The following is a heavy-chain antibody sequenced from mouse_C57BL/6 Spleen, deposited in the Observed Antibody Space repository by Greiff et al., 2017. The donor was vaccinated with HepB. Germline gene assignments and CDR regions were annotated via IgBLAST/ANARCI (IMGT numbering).Heavy chain of an antibody. V-gene: IGHV2-5*01. D-gene: IGHD2-12*01. CDR3: DKKGGIYSDFDV. CDR1: GFSLTSYG. J-gene: IGHJ1*03. CDR2: IWRGGST. Sequence: QVQLQQSGPGLVQPSQSLSITCTVSGFSLTSYGVHWVRQSPGKGLEWLGVIWRGGSTDYNAAFMSRMSITKDNTKRQVFFKRNSLQADDTAIYYRDKKGGIYSDFDVWGTGTTVTVSS.